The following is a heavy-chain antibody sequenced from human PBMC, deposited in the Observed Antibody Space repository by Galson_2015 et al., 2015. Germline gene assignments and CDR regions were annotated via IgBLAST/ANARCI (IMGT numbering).Heavy chain of an antibody. V-gene: IGHV4-61*09. CDR2: VHTTGST. CDR1: GDSIRSGSYY. Sequence: LSLTCTVSGDSIRSGSYYWSWIRQPAGKGLEWIGQVHTTGSTNYNPSLKSRVTISADTSKNQFSLNLSSATAADTAVFYSARRLFGSGLIEYWGQGTLVTVSS. J-gene: IGHJ4*02. CDR3: ARRLFGSGLIEY. D-gene: IGHD3-10*01.